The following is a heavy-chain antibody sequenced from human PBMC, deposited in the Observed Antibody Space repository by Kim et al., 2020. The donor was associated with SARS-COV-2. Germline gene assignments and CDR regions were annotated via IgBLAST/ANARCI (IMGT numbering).Heavy chain of an antibody. D-gene: IGHD3-3*01. J-gene: IGHJ4*02. CDR2: HSGSA. V-gene: IGHV4-34*01. Sequence: HSGSANYPPSLKSRVTLSADTSNNQFSLKMNSVTAADTAIYYCARYDFWSRGTLVTVSS. CDR3: ARYDF.